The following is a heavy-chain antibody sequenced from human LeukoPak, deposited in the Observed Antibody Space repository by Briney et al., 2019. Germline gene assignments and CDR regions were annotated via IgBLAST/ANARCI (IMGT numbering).Heavy chain of an antibody. Sequence: GGSLRLSCAASGFTFSSYDMSWVRQAPGKGLEWVSGITYSSGYTYYADSVKGRFTISRDNSRNTLYLQMNSLRAEDTAVYYCAKDPPDLGGSGSNNYFDCWGQGTLVTVSS. CDR1: GFTFSSYD. J-gene: IGHJ4*02. CDR2: ITYSSGYT. V-gene: IGHV3-23*01. D-gene: IGHD3-10*01. CDR3: AKDPPDLGGSGSNNYFDC.